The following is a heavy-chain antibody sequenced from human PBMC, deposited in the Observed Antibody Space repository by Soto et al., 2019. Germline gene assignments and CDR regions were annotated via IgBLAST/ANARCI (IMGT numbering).Heavy chain of an antibody. CDR3: ARESRIVEGYFQH. D-gene: IGHD2-21*01. V-gene: IGHV3-72*01. CDR2: TRNKANSYTT. J-gene: IGHJ1*01. Sequence: EVQLVESGGGLVQPGGSLRLSCAASGFTFSDHYMDWVRQAPGKGLEWVGRTRNKANSYTTEYAASVKGRFTISRDDSKNSLYLQMNSLKTEDTTVYYCARESRIVEGYFQHWGQGTLVTVSS. CDR1: GFTFSDHY.